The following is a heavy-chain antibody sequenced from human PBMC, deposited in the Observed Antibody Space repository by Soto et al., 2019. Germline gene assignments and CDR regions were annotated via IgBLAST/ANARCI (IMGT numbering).Heavy chain of an antibody. V-gene: IGHV1-8*01. J-gene: IGHJ3*02. D-gene: IGHD6-6*01. Sequence: GASVKVSCKASGYTFTSYDINWVRQATGQGLEWMGWMNPNSGNTGYAQKFQGRVTMTRNTSISTAYMELSSLRSEDTAVYYCARDKLVKSIAARRTIRFGAFDIWGQGTMVTVSS. CDR2: MNPNSGNT. CDR1: GYTFTSYD. CDR3: ARDKLVKSIAARRTIRFGAFDI.